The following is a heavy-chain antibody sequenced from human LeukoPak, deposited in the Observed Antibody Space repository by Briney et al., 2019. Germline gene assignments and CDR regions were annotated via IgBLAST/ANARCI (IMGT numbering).Heavy chain of an antibody. Sequence: GSSVKVSCKASGGTFISNAISWVRQAPGQGLEWMGGIIPIFGTANYAQKFQGRVTITADESTSTAYMELSSLRSEDTAVYYCARSDTIGYSFGYGDYWGQGTLVTVSS. CDR1: GGTFISNA. CDR3: ARSDTIGYSFGYGDY. D-gene: IGHD5-18*01. J-gene: IGHJ4*02. V-gene: IGHV1-69*01. CDR2: IIPIFGTA.